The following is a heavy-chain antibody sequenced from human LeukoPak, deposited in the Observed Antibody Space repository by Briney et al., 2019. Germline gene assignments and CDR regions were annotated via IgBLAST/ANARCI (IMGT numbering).Heavy chain of an antibody. CDR3: AKDVWDV. Sequence: GGSLRLSCAASGFTFSDYSMNWVRQAPGKGLEWVSYISTNSGTIYYADSVEGRFTISRDNSKNTLYLQMNSLRAEDTAVYYCAKDVWDVWGQGTTVTVS. V-gene: IGHV3-48*01. CDR2: ISTNSGTI. CDR1: GFTFSDYS. D-gene: IGHD5/OR15-5a*01. J-gene: IGHJ6*02.